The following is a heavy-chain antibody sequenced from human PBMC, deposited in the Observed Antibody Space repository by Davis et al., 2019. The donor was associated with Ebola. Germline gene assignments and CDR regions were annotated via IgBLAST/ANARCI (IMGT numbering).Heavy chain of an antibody. D-gene: IGHD2-21*02. V-gene: IGHV3-30*18. CDR3: AKDLSNVIVVVTAIDS. J-gene: IGHJ4*02. Sequence: GGSLRLSCAASGFTFSSYGMHWVRQAPGKGLEWVAVISYDATDKFYADSVKGRFSISRDNSKNTLYLQMNSVTAEETAVYYCAKDLSNVIVVVTAIDSWGQGTLVTVSS. CDR2: ISYDATDK. CDR1: GFTFSSYG.